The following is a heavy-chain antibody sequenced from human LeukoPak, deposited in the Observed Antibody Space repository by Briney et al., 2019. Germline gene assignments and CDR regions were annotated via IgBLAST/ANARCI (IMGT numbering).Heavy chain of an antibody. V-gene: IGHV4-30-2*01. D-gene: IGHD3-10*01. CDR1: GGSISSGGYS. CDR3: ARAVLLWFGELPQAYFDY. CDR2: IYHSGST. Sequence: PSETLSLTCAVSGGSISSGGYSWSWIRQPPGKGLEWIGYIYHSGSTYYNPSLKSRVTISVDRSKNQFSLKLSSVTAADTAVYYCARAVLLWFGELPQAYFDYWGQGTLVTVSS. J-gene: IGHJ4*02.